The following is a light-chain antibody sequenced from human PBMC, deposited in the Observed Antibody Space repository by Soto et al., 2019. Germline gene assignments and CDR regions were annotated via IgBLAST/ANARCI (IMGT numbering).Light chain of an antibody. CDR1: SSDVGGYNY. J-gene: IGLJ3*02. CDR3: YSYAGSYTL. CDR2: DVS. Sequence: QSALTQPRSVSGSPGQSVTISCTGTSSDVGGYNYVSWYQQHPGKAPKLMIYDVSKRPSGVPDRFSGSKSGNTASLTISGLQAEDEANYYRYSYAGSYTLFGGGTKLTVL. V-gene: IGLV2-11*01.